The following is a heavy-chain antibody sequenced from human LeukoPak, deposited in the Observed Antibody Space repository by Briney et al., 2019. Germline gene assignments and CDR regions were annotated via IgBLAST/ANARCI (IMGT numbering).Heavy chain of an antibody. Sequence: PGGSLRLSCAASGFSFSTYNMNWVRQAPGKGLEWLSNIRSSSSAIFYADSVKGRFTVSRDDAKNSLYLQMSSLRDEDTAVYYCVREGGTGSYSKYWGQGTLVTVSS. J-gene: IGHJ4*02. CDR2: IRSSSSAI. D-gene: IGHD2-15*01. CDR1: GFSFSTYN. V-gene: IGHV3-48*02. CDR3: VREGGTGSYSKY.